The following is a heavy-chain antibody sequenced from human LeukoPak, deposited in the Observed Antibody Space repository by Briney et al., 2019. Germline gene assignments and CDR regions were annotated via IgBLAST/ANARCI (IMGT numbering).Heavy chain of an antibody. CDR3: ARHLLGYCSGGNCYYFDF. CDR1: GGPISSYY. Sequence: PSETLSLTCTVSGGPISSYYWSWIRQTPGKGLEWIGHMYCSGSTNYNPSLKSQVTISVDTSKNQFSLKLSSETAADTAVYYCARHLLGYCSGGNCYYFDFWGQGTLVTVSS. CDR2: MYCSGST. D-gene: IGHD2-15*01. J-gene: IGHJ4*02. V-gene: IGHV4-59*08.